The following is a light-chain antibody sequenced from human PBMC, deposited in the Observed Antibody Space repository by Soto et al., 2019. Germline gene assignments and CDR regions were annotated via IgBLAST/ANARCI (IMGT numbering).Light chain of an antibody. Sequence: QSVLTQPPSASGSPGQSVTISCTGTSSEIGGYNYVSWYQQHPGKAPKLIIYEVTKRPSGVPNRFSASKSANTASLTVSGLQAEDEADYYCSSYGGRNNIVFGTGTKVTVL. J-gene: IGLJ1*01. CDR2: EVT. CDR1: SSEIGGYNY. V-gene: IGLV2-8*01. CDR3: SSYGGRNNIV.